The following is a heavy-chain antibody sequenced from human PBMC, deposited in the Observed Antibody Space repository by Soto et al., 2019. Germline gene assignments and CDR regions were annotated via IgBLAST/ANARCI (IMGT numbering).Heavy chain of an antibody. CDR3: ARSPYSSSAYGMDV. CDR2: IDPSDSYT. D-gene: IGHD6-6*01. Sequence: PGESLKISCKGAEYSFTSYLISWGRQLPEKGLEWMGRIDPSDSYTNYSPSFQGHVTISADKSISTAYLQWSSLKASDTAMYYCARSPYSSSAYGMDVWGQGTTVTVSS. V-gene: IGHV5-10-1*01. J-gene: IGHJ6*02. CDR1: EYSFTSYL.